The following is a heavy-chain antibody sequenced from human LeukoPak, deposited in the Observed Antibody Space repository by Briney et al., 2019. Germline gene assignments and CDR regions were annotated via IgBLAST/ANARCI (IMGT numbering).Heavy chain of an antibody. Sequence: GGSLRLSCAASGFTFSNYAMYWVRQAPGEGLEWVSAISGDATNTYYADSVKGRFTISRDNSKNTLYLEMNSLRDEDTAVYYCAKEGRPPYSYGDFWGQGILVAVSS. CDR2: ISGDATNT. V-gene: IGHV3-23*01. CDR1: GFTFSNYA. CDR3: AKEGRPPYSYGDF. D-gene: IGHD5-18*01. J-gene: IGHJ4*02.